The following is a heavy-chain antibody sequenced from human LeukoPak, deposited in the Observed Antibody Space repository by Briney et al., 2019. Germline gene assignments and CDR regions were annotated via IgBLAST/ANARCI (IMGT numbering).Heavy chain of an antibody. V-gene: IGHV4-59*01. D-gene: IGHD5-12*01. CDR3: ARDLGYSGYDRYYYYGMDV. Sequence: SSETLSLTCTVSGGSISSYYWSWIRQPPGKGLEWIGYIYYSGSTNYNPSLKSRVTISVDTSKNQFSLKLSSVTTADTAVYYCARDLGYSGYDRYYYYGMDVWGQGTTVTVSS. CDR1: GGSISSYY. CDR2: IYYSGST. J-gene: IGHJ6*02.